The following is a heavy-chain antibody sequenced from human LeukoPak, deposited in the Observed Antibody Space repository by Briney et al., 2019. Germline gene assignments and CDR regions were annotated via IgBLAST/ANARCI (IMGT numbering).Heavy chain of an antibody. J-gene: IGHJ4*02. CDR1: GYTFTGYY. V-gene: IGHV1-46*01. D-gene: IGHD2-15*01. CDR3: ARGLYCSGGSCYYFDY. CDR2: INPSGGST. Sequence: GASVNVSCKASGYTFTGYYMHWVRQAPGQGLEWMGIINPSGGSTSYAQKFQGRVTMTRDMSTSTVYMELSRLRSDDTAVYYCARGLYCSGGSCYYFDYWGQGTLVTVSS.